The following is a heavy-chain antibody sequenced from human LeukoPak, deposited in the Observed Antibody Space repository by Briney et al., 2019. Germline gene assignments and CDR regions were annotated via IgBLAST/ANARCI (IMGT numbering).Heavy chain of an antibody. CDR1: GGTFSSYA. J-gene: IGHJ6*03. CDR3: ARSITMIVVDNYYYYMDV. V-gene: IGHV1-69*13. D-gene: IGHD3-22*01. Sequence: SVKVSCKASGGTFSSYAISWVRQAPGQGLEWMGGIIPIFGTANYAQKFQGRVTTTADESTSTAYMELSSLRSEDTAVYYCARSITMIVVDNYYYYMDVWGKGTTVTVSS. CDR2: IIPIFGTA.